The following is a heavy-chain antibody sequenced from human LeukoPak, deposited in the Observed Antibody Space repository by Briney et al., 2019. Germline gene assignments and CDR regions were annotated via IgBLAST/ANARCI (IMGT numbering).Heavy chain of an antibody. J-gene: IGHJ6*03. D-gene: IGHD6-19*01. CDR2: TYYRSKWYN. V-gene: IGHV6-1*01. CDR3: ARGIAVAGTLYDYYYYMDV. Sequence: SQTLSLTCAISGDSVSSNSAAWNWIRQSPSRGLEWLGRTYYRSKWYNDYAVSVKSRITINPDTSKNQFSLQLNSVTPEDTAVYYCARGIAVAGTLYDYYYYMDVWGKGTTVTVSS. CDR1: GDSVSSNSAA.